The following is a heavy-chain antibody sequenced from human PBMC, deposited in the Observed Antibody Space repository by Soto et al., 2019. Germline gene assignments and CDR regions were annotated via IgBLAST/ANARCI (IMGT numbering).Heavy chain of an antibody. J-gene: IGHJ4*02. V-gene: IGHV4-39*01. D-gene: IGHD6-13*01. Sequence: QLQLQESGPGLVKPSETLSLTCTVSGGSISSSSYYWGWIRQPPGKGLEWIGSIYYSGSTYYNPSLNRRVTISVDSSKIQFSLNVCSVPAADTAVYYRARTITGYGRSWCQGTLVTVYS. CDR3: ARTITGYGRS. CDR2: IYYSGST. CDR1: GGSISSSSYY.